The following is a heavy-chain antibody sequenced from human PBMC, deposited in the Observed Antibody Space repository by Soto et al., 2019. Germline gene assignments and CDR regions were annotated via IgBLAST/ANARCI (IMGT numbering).Heavy chain of an antibody. CDR2: IKQDGSER. D-gene: IGHD1-1*01. V-gene: IGHV3-7*01. CDR3: ARDSGTSDY. Sequence: GRSLRLACAASGFTFITYWMSWVRQAPGKWLEWVANIKQDGSERYYVDSVKGRFTISRDNAKNSLYLQMNSLRAEDTAVYYCARDSGTSDYWGQGTLVNVSS. CDR1: GFTFITYW. J-gene: IGHJ4*02.